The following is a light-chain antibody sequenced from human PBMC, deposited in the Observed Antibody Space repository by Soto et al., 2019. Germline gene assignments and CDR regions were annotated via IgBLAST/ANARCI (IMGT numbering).Light chain of an antibody. CDR3: QQSYSTPYT. V-gene: IGKV1-39*01. CDR2: GAS. J-gene: IGKJ2*01. Sequence: DIQMTQSPSSLSASVGDRVTITCRASQSIRSYLNWYQQKPGKAPKLLIYGASSLQSGVPSTFSGSGSGTDFTLTISSLQPEDFATYYCQQSYSTPYTFGQGTKLEI. CDR1: QSIRSY.